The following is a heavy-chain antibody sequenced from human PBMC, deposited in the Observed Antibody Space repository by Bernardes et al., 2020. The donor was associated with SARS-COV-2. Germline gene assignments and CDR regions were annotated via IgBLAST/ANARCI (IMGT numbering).Heavy chain of an antibody. D-gene: IGHD3-3*01. CDR3: ARDLTYDFWSGYSRVFDY. CDR1: GFTFSSYS. V-gene: IGHV3-48*01. J-gene: IGHJ4*02. Sequence: GGSLRLSCSASGFTFSSYSMNWVRQAPGKWLEWVSYISISSSTIYYADSVKGRFTISRDNAKNSLYLQMNSLRAEDTAVYYCARDLTYDFWSGYSRVFDYWGQGTLVTVSS. CDR2: ISISSSTI.